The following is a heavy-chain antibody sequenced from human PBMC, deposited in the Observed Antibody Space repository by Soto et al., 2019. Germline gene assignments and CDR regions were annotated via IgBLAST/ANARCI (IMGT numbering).Heavy chain of an antibody. J-gene: IGHJ4*02. CDR3: AGGIGCCCSINCYASRRLRFDS. D-gene: IGHD2-2*01. CDR1: GGSFSGYY. Sequence: EQLQQWGAGLLKPSETLSLTCAVYGGSFSGYYWTWIRQSPEKGLEWIGEVNHSGTTYYNPSLKTQVTISVNTPKNQFSLKMSSVAAADTAVYYCAGGIGCCCSINCYASRRLRFDSWGQGTLVTGSS. CDR2: VNHSGTT. V-gene: IGHV4-34*01.